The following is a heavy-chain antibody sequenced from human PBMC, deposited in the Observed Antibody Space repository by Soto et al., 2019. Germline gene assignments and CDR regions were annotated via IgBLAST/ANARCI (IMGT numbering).Heavy chain of an antibody. CDR3: ASWDYDVLTGYSYDD. Sequence: QVQLVQSGAEVKKPGSSVKVSCKASGGTFNNYGMGWVRQAPGQGLEGMGGIIPMIGRTNYAQKFQGRLPLTADASRSTAYMELRSLRSDDTAVYYCASWDYDVLTGYSYDDWGQGTLVTVSS. D-gene: IGHD3-9*01. CDR1: GGTFNNYG. V-gene: IGHV1-69*01. J-gene: IGHJ4*02. CDR2: IIPMIGRT.